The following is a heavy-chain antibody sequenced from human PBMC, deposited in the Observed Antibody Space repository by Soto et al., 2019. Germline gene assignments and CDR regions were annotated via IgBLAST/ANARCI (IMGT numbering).Heavy chain of an antibody. CDR3: ARGGYYDILTPPHWFDP. V-gene: IGHV4-31*03. Sequence: PSETLSLTCTVSGGSISRGGYYWSWIRQHPGKGLEWIGYIYYSGSTYYNPSLKSRVTISVDTSKNQYSLKLSSVTAADTAVYYCARGGYYDILTPPHWFDPWGQGTLVTVSS. J-gene: IGHJ5*02. CDR2: IYYSGST. CDR1: GGSISRGGYY. D-gene: IGHD3-9*01.